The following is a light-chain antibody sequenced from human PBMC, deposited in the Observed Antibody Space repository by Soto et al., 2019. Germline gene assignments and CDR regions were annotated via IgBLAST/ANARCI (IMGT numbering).Light chain of an antibody. Sequence: QSALTQPASVSGSPVQSITISCTGTSSDVGSYNLVSWYQQHPGKAPKLMIYEGSKRPSGVSNRFSGSKSGNTASLTISGLKAEDEADYYCCSYAGSSTSLYIYGSGTKVTVL. CDR3: CSYAGSSTSLYI. V-gene: IGLV2-23*01. J-gene: IGLJ1*01. CDR2: EGS. CDR1: SSDVGSYNL.